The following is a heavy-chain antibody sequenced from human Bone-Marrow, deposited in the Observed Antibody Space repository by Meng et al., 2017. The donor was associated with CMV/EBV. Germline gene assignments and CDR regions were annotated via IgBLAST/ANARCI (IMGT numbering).Heavy chain of an antibody. CDR3: ARRGSSWYRVDH. CDR2: FYPGDSDT. CDR1: GYRFTSYW. V-gene: IGHV5-51*01. D-gene: IGHD6-13*01. J-gene: IGHJ4*02. Sequence: GGSLRLSCKASGYRFTSYWIGWVRQMPGTGLEWMAIFYPGDSDTRYSPSFQGQITISADKSVSTAYLQWSSLKASDSGIYYCARRGSSWYRVDHWGQGTLVTVSS.